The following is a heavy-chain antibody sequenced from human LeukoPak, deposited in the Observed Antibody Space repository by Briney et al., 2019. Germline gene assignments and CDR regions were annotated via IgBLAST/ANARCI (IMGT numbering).Heavy chain of an antibody. CDR2: IYTSGST. D-gene: IGHD2-2*01. Sequence: SETLSLTCTVSGGSISSYYWSWIRQPAGKGLEWIGRIYTSGSTNYNPSLKSRVTMSVDTPKNQFSLKLSSVTAADTAVYYCARATWAAAIDYYYYYMDVWGKGTTVTISS. CDR3: ARATWAAAIDYYYYYMDV. J-gene: IGHJ6*03. CDR1: GGSISSYY. V-gene: IGHV4-4*07.